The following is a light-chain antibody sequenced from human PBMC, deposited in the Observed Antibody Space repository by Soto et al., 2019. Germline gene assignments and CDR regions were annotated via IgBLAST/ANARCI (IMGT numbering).Light chain of an antibody. CDR3: QQYYTRST. CDR1: QSINSW. CDR2: KAS. V-gene: IGKV1-5*03. J-gene: IGKJ1*01. Sequence: DIQMTQSPSTLSASVGDRVTITCRASQSINSWLAWYQQKPGKAPKLQIYKASSLESGVPSRLSGSGSWTEFTLTISSLQPDDFATYYCQQYYTRSTFGQGTMV.